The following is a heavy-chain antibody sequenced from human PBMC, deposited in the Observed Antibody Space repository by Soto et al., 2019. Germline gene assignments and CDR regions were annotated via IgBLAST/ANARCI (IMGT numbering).Heavy chain of an antibody. CDR1: GGSISSGGYY. Sequence: QVQLQESGPGLVKPSQTLSLTCTVSGGSISSGGYYWSWIRQHPGKGLEWNGYIYYSGSTYYNPSVKSRVTISVDTSKNQFSLKLSSVTAADTAVYHCARDRGPFRQDGGMDVWGQGTTVTVSS. D-gene: IGHD3-10*01. CDR2: IYYSGST. J-gene: IGHJ6*02. CDR3: ARDRGPFRQDGGMDV. V-gene: IGHV4-31*03.